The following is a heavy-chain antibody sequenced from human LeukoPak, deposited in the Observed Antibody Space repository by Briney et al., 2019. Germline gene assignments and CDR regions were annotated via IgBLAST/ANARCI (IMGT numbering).Heavy chain of an antibody. CDR2: IITIFGIA. CDR1: GFTFSSYA. J-gene: IGHJ6*02. Sequence: SVKVSFKSSGFTFSSYAISWVRQAPGQGLEWMGMIITIFGIANYAQKFQGRVTITADKSTSTAYMELSSLRSEDTAVYYCASCPGIAAGGFGMDVWGQGTTVTVSS. V-gene: IGHV1-69*04. CDR3: ASCPGIAAGGFGMDV. D-gene: IGHD6-13*01.